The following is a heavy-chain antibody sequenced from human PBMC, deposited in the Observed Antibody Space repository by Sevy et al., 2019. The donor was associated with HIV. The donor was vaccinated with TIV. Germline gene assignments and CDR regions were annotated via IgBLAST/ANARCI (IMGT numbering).Heavy chain of an antibody. CDR3: ARDSHAYGDLDFYNYGMDV. CDR2: IKADGSEE. CDR1: GFSFSSYW. V-gene: IGHV3-7*01. Sequence: GGSLRLSCAASGFSFSSYWMSWVRQAPGKGLEWVANIKADGSEEKFVDSVKGRFTISRDNAKNSLYLQMNSPRAEDTAVYYCARDSHAYGDLDFYNYGMDVWGQGTTVTVSS. D-gene: IGHD4-17*01. J-gene: IGHJ6*02.